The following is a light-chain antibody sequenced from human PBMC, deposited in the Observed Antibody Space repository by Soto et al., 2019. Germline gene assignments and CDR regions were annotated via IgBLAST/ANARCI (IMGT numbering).Light chain of an antibody. CDR2: SIS. CDR1: TGAVTNGHY. CDR3: LLYYGGAQLV. V-gene: IGLV7-43*01. Sequence: QAVVTQEPSLTVSPGGTVTLTCASSTGAVTNGHYPNWFQQKAGQAPRALIYSISNKHSWTPARFSGSLLGGKAALTLSGVQPEDEAEYYCLLYYGGAQLVFGGGTQLTVL. J-gene: IGLJ2*01.